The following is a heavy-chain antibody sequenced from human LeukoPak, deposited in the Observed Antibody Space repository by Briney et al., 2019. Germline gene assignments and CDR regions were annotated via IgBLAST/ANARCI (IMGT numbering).Heavy chain of an antibody. Sequence: ASVKVSCKVSGYTLTELSMHWVRQAPGKGLEWMGGFDPEDGETIYAQKFQGRVTMTEDTSTDTAYMALSSLRSEDTAVYYCATVYSYDSSAYYRLDYWGQGTLVTVSS. CDR1: GYTLTELS. V-gene: IGHV1-24*01. J-gene: IGHJ4*02. CDR3: ATVYSYDSSAYYRLDY. D-gene: IGHD3-22*01. CDR2: FDPEDGET.